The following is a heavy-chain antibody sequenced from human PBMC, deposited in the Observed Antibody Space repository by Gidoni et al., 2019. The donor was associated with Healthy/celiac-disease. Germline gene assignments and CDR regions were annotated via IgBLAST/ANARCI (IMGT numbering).Heavy chain of an antibody. V-gene: IGHV3-21*01. CDR2: ISSSSGSI. J-gene: IGHJ4*02. CDR3: AKESRIWSTGAGEAFDY. Sequence: DVLLFESGGGVVKPGGLPRLSCAPFGPPFCTYSMIWVRQAQGKGLEWVSCISSSSGSIDYADSVKGRFTISRDNAKNSLYLQMNSLRAEDTAVYYCAKESRIWSTGAGEAFDYWGQGTLVTVSS. D-gene: IGHD3-3*01. CDR1: GPPFCTYS.